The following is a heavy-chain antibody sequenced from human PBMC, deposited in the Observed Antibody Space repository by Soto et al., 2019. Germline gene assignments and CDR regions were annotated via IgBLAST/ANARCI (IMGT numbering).Heavy chain of an antibody. Sequence: PGGSLRLSCVVSGFTFSNYGMHWVRQAPGKGLEWVALISYDGSNKYYADSVRGRFTISRDNSKNTLYLQMNSLRAEDTAVYYCAKAWGYSSIRDALEIWGQGTMVTVSS. CDR2: ISYDGSNK. D-gene: IGHD6-13*01. V-gene: IGHV3-30*18. CDR3: AKAWGYSSIRDALEI. CDR1: GFTFSNYG. J-gene: IGHJ3*02.